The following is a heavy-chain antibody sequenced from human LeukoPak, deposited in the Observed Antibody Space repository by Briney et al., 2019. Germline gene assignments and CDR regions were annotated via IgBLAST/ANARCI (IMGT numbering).Heavy chain of an antibody. CDR2: IYYSGST. V-gene: IGHV4-31*03. Sequence: SETLSLTCTVSGGSISSGGYYWSWIRQHPGKGLEWIGYIYYSGSTDYNPSLKSRFTMSVDTSKNQFSLKLSSVTAADTAVYYYASADYDMAFDIWGQGTMVTVSS. J-gene: IGHJ3*02. D-gene: IGHD3-9*01. CDR1: GGSISSGGYY. CDR3: ASADYDMAFDI.